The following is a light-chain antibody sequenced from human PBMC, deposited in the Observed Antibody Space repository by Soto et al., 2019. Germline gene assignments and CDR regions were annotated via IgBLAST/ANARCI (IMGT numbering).Light chain of an antibody. V-gene: IGLV1-51*01. CDR1: SSNIGSNY. CDR3: GTWDSSLGAVL. CDR2: DNN. J-gene: IGLJ2*01. Sequence: QSVLTQPPSVSAAPGQKVTISCSGSSSNIGSNYVSWYQQLPGTAPKLLIYDNNKRPSGIPDRFSGSKSDTSATLGITGLQTGDEADYYCGTWDSSLGAVLFGGGTKLTVL.